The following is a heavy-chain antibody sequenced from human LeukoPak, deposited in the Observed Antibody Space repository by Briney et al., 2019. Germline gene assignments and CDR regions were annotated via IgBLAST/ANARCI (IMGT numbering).Heavy chain of an antibody. D-gene: IGHD5-24*01. CDR1: GFTFSSYS. V-gene: IGHV3-21*01. J-gene: IGHJ2*01. CDR2: ISSSSSYI. Sequence: GGSLRLSCAASGFTFSSYSMNWVRQAPGKGLEWVSSISSSSSYIYYADSVKGRFTISRDNAKNSLYLQMNSLRAEDTAVYYCAKEGLDGYTRYWYFDLWGRGTLVTVSS. CDR3: AKEGLDGYTRYWYFDL.